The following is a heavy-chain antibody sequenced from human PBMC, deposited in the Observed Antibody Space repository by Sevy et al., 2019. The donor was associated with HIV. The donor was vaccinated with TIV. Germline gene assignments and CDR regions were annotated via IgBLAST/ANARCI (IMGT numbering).Heavy chain of an antibody. D-gene: IGHD6-13*01. Sequence: ASVKVSCKASGYTFNTYGISWVRQAPGQGLEWMGWISSYYGNTNFAQKFQGRVTMTTDTITNTAYMELTSLRSDDTAVYYCASVRTRWQQLVEYYLGMDVWGQGTPVTVSS. CDR1: GYTFNTYG. CDR2: ISSYYGNT. CDR3: ASVRTRWQQLVEYYLGMDV. J-gene: IGHJ6*02. V-gene: IGHV1-18*01.